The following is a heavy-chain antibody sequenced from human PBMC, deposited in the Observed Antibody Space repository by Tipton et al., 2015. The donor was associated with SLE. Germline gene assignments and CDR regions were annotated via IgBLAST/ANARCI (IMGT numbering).Heavy chain of an antibody. CDR1: GFNVSSDF. J-gene: IGHJ5*02. Sequence: SLRLSCAASGFNVSSDFMTWVRQAPGKGLEWVSHLYRVGRTDYADSVKGRFTISRHNSKNTLYLQMNSLTPEDTAVYYCARENSWSSGRCYSETWIDPWRQASPVIVSS. D-gene: IGHD2-15*01. V-gene: IGHV3-53*04. CDR2: LYRVGRT. CDR3: ARENSWSSGRCYSETWIDP.